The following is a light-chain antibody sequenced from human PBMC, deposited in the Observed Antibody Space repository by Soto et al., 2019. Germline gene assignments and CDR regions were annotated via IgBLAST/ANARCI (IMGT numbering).Light chain of an antibody. CDR3: EHTFNCPPWT. J-gene: IGKJ1*01. V-gene: IGKV1-39*01. CDR1: HNIHFY. CDR2: GAS. Sequence: DIQMTQSPSSLSASVGDTVTSTCRASHNIHFYLNWYQQKPGTAPKVLISGASSLQRGVPSRFRGSGSVTEFTLSINNFQPKDCASYFCEHTFNCPPWTFGQGAKVDVK.